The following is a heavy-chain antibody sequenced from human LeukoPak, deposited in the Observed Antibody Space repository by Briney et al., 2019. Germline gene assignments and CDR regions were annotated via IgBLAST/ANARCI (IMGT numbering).Heavy chain of an antibody. CDR1: GFTFSDYY. Sequence: GGSLRLSCAASGFTFSDYYMSWIRQAPGKGLEWVSYISSSGSTIYYADSVKGRFTISRDNAKNSLYLQMNSLRAEDTAVYYCARGQHPKYYDFWSGYYTLDYWGQGTLVTASS. CDR3: ARGQHPKYYDFWSGYYTLDY. V-gene: IGHV3-11*01. J-gene: IGHJ4*02. D-gene: IGHD3-3*01. CDR2: ISSSGSTI.